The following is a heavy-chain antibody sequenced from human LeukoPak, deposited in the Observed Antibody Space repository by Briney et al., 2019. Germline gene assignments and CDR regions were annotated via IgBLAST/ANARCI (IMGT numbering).Heavy chain of an antibody. CDR1: GGTFSSYA. Sequence: SVKVSCKASGGTFSSYAISWVRQAPGQGLEWMGRIIPVLNIAIYAQKFQGRVTMTEDTSTDTAYMELSSLRSEDTAVYYCATFNLWFGELVPAWVDYWGQGTLVTVSS. D-gene: IGHD3-10*01. CDR3: ATFNLWFGELVPAWVDY. J-gene: IGHJ4*02. CDR2: IIPVLNIA. V-gene: IGHV1-69*04.